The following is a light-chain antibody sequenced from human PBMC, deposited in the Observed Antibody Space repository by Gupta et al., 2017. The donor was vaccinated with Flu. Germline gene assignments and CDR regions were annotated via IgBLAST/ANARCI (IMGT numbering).Light chain of an antibody. J-gene: IGKJ2*01. CDR3: QLYGCSPSYT. V-gene: IGKV3-20*01. CDR2: VAS. CDR1: QTFAGSF. Sequence: LSLAPGEGATLSCRASQTFAGSFVSLYQQQPGQAPRLLSYVASTRAPGIPDRVSGSGCGTDFTLTITRREPEDFAVYYCQLYGCSPSYTFGQGTKVEI.